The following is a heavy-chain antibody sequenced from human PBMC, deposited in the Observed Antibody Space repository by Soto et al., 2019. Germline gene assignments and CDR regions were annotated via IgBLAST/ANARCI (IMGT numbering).Heavy chain of an antibody. D-gene: IGHD2-8*01. Sequence: SVKVSCKASGGTFSSYAISWVRQAPGQGLEWMGGIIPIFGTANYAQKFQGRVTITADESTSAAYMELSSLRSEDTAVYYCARVYPSMHYYYGMDVWGQGTTVTVSS. CDR1: GGTFSSYA. CDR3: ARVYPSMHYYYGMDV. V-gene: IGHV1-69*13. J-gene: IGHJ6*02. CDR2: IIPIFGTA.